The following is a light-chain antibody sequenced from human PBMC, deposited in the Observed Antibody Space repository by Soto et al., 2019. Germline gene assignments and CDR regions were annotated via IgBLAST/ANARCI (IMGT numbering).Light chain of an antibody. CDR1: SSDIGWHHF. CDR2: EVT. Sequence: QSALTQPVSVSGSPGQSITISCTGTSSDIGWHHFVSWYQQQSGKAPKLVMYEVTDRPSGVSDRFSGSKSGNTASLTISGLQPEDEADYYCSSYTSSSLDVFGTGTKVTVL. J-gene: IGLJ1*01. CDR3: SSYTSSSLDV. V-gene: IGLV2-14*01.